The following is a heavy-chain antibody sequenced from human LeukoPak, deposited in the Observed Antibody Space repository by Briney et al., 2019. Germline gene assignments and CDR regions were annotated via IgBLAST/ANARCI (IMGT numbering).Heavy chain of an antibody. D-gene: IGHD3-3*02. Sequence: SETLSLTCAVYGGSSSGYYWSGIRQPPGKGLEGIGEINHSGSTNYNPSLKSRVTISVDTSKNQFSLKLSSVTAADTAVYYCARGLTAPSSQVTPPAFNTEDYYYYYMDVWGKGTTVTVSS. CDR3: ARGLTAPSSQVTPPAFNTEDYYYYYMDV. CDR1: GGSSSGYY. J-gene: IGHJ6*03. V-gene: IGHV4-34*01. CDR2: INHSGST.